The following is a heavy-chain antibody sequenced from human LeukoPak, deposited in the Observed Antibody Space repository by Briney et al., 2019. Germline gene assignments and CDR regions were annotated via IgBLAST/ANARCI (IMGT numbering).Heavy chain of an antibody. CDR3: ARVGFAFVTMVRGNPFGENYYMDV. J-gene: IGHJ6*03. CDR1: GFTFSDYY. Sequence: PGGSLRLSCAASGFTFSDYYMSWIRQAPGKGLEWVSYISSSGSTIYYADSVKGRFTISRDNAKNSLYLQMNSLRAEDTAVYYCARVGFAFVTMVRGNPFGENYYMDVWGKGTTVTVSS. V-gene: IGHV3-11*04. D-gene: IGHD3-10*01. CDR2: ISSSGSTI.